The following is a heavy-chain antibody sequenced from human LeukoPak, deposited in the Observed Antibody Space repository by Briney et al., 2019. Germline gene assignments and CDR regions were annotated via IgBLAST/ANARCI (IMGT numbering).Heavy chain of an antibody. J-gene: IGHJ4*02. V-gene: IGHV3-30*18. Sequence: PGGSLRLSCAASGFTFSSYGMHWVRQAPGKGLESVAVISYDGSNKYYADSVKGRFTISRDNSKNTLYLQMNSLRAEDTAVYYCAKDHREFPFLSFLVYGGQGTLVTVSS. CDR1: GFTFSSYG. CDR3: AKDHREFPFLSFLVY. D-gene: IGHD2-21*01. CDR2: ISYDGSNK.